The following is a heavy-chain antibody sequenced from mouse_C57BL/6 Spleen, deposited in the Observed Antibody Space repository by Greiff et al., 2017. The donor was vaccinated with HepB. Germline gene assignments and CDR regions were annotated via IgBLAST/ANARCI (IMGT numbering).Heavy chain of an antibody. J-gene: IGHJ1*03. V-gene: IGHV5-17*01. CDR3: ATLYGSRPSRYFGG. CDR2: ISSGSSTI. CDR1: GFTFSDYG. D-gene: IGHD1-1*01. Sequence: EVMLVESGGGLVKPGGSLKLSCAASGFTFSDYGMHWVRQAPEKGLEWVAYISSGSSTIYYADTVKGRFTISRDNAKNTLFLQMTSLRSEDAAMYYCATLYGSRPSRYFGGWGTGATVTVSS.